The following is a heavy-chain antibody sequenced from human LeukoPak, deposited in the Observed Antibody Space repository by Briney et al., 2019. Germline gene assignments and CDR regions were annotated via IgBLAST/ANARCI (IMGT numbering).Heavy chain of an antibody. D-gene: IGHD6-19*01. CDR2: ISSSGSIK. J-gene: IGHJ4*02. Sequence: PGGSLRLSCIASGFAFNSYEMNWVRRAPGKGLEWVSYISSSGSIKHYADSVKGRFTISRDNAKNSLYLQMNSLRAEDTAVYYCARARYTSGWETLDYWGQGTLVTVSS. CDR3: ARARYTSGWETLDY. CDR1: GFAFNSYE. V-gene: IGHV3-48*03.